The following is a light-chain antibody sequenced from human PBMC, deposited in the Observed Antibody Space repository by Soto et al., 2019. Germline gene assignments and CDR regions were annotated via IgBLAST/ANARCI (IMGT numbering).Light chain of an antibody. Sequence: QSVLTQPASVSGSPGQSITISCTGTSSDVGSYNLVSWYQQHPGKAPKLMIYEVSKRPSGDSNRFSGSKSGNTASLTISGLQAEDEADYYCCSYAGSSTPYVFGTGTKVTV. CDR2: EVS. CDR3: CSYAGSSTPYV. J-gene: IGLJ1*01. CDR1: SSDVGSYNL. V-gene: IGLV2-23*02.